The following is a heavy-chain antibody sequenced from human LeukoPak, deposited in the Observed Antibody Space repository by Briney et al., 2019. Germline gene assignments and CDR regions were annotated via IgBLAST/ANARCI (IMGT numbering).Heavy chain of an antibody. CDR2: IYYSGST. J-gene: IGHJ6*02. CDR3: ARTVSYYGSGSYSPKLDYYYYGMDV. Sequence: SETLSLTCTVSGGSISSYYWSWIRQPPGKGLEWIGYIYYSGSTNYNPSLKSRVTISVDTSKNQFSLKLSSVTAADTAVYYCARTVSYYGSGSYSPKLDYYYYGMDVWGQGTTVTVSS. CDR1: GGSISSYY. V-gene: IGHV4-59*08. D-gene: IGHD3-10*01.